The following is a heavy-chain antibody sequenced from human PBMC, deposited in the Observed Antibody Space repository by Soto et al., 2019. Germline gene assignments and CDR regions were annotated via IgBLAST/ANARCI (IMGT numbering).Heavy chain of an antibody. V-gene: IGHV3-7*05. D-gene: IGHD5-18*01. Sequence: EVQLVESGGGLVQPGGSLRLSCGASGFTFRTYWLSWVRQVPGKGLEWVANINQDGSEKNYVDSVKGRFTISRDNAKNSLHLQISSLRAEDTALYYCARDGSTSWYSYDYHGMDVWGQGTTVTGSS. CDR1: GFTFRTYW. CDR2: INQDGSEK. J-gene: IGHJ6*02. CDR3: ARDGSTSWYSYDYHGMDV.